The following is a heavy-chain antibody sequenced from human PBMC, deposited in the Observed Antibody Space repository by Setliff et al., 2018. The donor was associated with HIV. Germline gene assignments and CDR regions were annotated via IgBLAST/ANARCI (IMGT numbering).Heavy chain of an antibody. CDR1: GFSFDNSW. CDR2: IKQDGTEN. J-gene: IGHJ4*02. CDR3: ARALSYSGWRTQYFDC. D-gene: IGHD6-19*01. V-gene: IGHV3-7*03. Sequence: GSLRLSCAASGFSFDNSWMAWVRQAPGKGLEWVANIKQDGTENYYVDSVKGRFTISRDNAENSLYLQMTSLTAEDTAVYYCARALSYSGWRTQYFDCWGQGTLVTVSS.